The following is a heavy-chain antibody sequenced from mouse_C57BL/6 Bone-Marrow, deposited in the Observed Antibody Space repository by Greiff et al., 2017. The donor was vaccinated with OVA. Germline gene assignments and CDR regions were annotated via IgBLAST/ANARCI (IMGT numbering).Heavy chain of an antibody. CDR2: ISYDGSN. D-gene: IGHD1-1*01. CDR3: ARGGVSAVGPNPGRDMDY. CDR1: GYSITSGYY. J-gene: IGHJ4*01. V-gene: IGHV3-6*01. Sequence: EVQLQQSGPGLVKPSPSLSLTCSVTGYSITSGYYWNWIRQFPGNKLEWMGYISYDGSNNYNPSLKNRTPITRDTSNNQFFLKLNSVTTEDTATDYCARGGVSAVGPNPGRDMDYWGQGTSVTVSS.